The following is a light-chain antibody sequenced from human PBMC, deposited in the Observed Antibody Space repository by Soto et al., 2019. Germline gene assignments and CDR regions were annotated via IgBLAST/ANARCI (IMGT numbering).Light chain of an antibody. V-gene: IGLV1-40*01. CDR2: GNS. CDR3: QSYHSSLSGWV. J-gene: IGLJ3*02. CDR1: SSNIGAGYD. Sequence: QSVLTLPPSVSGAPGQRVTISCTGSSSNIGAGYDVRWYQQLPGTAPKLLIYGNSNRPSGVPDRFSGSKSGTSASLAITGLQAEDEADYYCQSYHSSLSGWVFGGRTKLTVL.